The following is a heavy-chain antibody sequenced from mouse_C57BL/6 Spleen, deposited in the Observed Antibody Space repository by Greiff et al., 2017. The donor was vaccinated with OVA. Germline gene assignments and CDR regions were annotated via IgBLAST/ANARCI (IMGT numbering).Heavy chain of an antibody. CDR2: IDPSDSET. Sequence: QVQLQQPGAELVRPGSSVKLSCKASGYTFTSYWMHWVKQRPIQGLEWIGNIDPSDSETHYNQKFKDKATLTVDKSSSTAYMQLSSLTSEDSAVYYCAGGTIYDGAWFAYWGQGTLVTVSA. CDR1: GYTFTSYW. J-gene: IGHJ3*01. V-gene: IGHV1-52*01. CDR3: AGGTIYDGAWFAY. D-gene: IGHD2-3*01.